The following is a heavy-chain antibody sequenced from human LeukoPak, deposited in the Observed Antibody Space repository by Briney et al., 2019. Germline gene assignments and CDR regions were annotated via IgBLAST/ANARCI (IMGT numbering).Heavy chain of an antibody. D-gene: IGHD2-15*01. CDR3: ARLKEGSEQIWFDP. V-gene: IGHV5-51*01. J-gene: IGHJ5*02. Sequence: GGPLEISCKGSGYTFTGYWIAWVPQMPGKGLEGMGIIYPGDSDTRYSPSFQGQVTISADKSISTAYLQWSSLKASDTAMYYCARLKEGSEQIWFDPWGQGALVAVSS. CDR2: IYPGDSDT. CDR1: GYTFTGYW.